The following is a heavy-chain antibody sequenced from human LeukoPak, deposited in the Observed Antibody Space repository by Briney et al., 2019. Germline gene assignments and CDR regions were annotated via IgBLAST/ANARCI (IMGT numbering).Heavy chain of an antibody. V-gene: IGHV3-21*01. J-gene: IGHJ4*02. Sequence: GGSLRLSCAASGFTFSSYSMNWVRQAPGKGLEWVSSISSSSSYIYYADSVKGRFTISRDNAKNSLYLQMNSLRAEDTAVYYCARGTSGWWGDYFDYWGQGTLVTVSS. D-gene: IGHD6-19*01. CDR1: GFTFSSYS. CDR3: ARGTSGWWGDYFDY. CDR2: ISSSSSYI.